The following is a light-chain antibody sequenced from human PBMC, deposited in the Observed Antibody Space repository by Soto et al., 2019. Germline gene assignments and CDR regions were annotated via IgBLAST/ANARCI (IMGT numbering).Light chain of an antibody. Sequence: QSALTQPRSVSGSPGQSVTISCSGTSSDVGGYEYVSWYQQNPGKAPTLIIYHVAQRPSGVPDRFSASKSGTTASLTISGLQAEDEAEYFCCSYAAGQTLVFGGGTKVTVL. CDR3: CSYAAGQTLV. CDR1: SSDVGGYEY. CDR2: HVA. V-gene: IGLV2-11*01. J-gene: IGLJ2*01.